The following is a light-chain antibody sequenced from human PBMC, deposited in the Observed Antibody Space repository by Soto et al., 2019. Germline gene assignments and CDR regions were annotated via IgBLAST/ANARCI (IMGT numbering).Light chain of an antibody. CDR1: SSDVGSYNR. J-gene: IGLJ1*01. V-gene: IGLV2-18*02. Sequence: QSALTQPPSVSGSPGQSVTISCTGTSSDVGSYNRVSWYQQPPGTAPKLMIYEVSNRPSGVPDRFSGSKSGNTAPLTISGLQAEDEADYYCSSYTSSSTYVFGTMTKVTDL. CDR3: SSYTSSSTYV. CDR2: EVS.